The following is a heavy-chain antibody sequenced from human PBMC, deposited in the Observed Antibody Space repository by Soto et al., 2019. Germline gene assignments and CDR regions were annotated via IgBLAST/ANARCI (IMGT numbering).Heavy chain of an antibody. CDR2: INHSGST. D-gene: IGHD2-2*01. V-gene: IGHV4-34*01. CDR3: ARGHRVPAAMKYYYYGMDV. J-gene: IGHJ6*02. CDR1: GGSFRGYY. Sequence: SETLSLTCAVYGGSFRGYYWSWIRQPPVKGLEWIGEINHSGSTNYNPSLKSRVTISVDTSKNQFSLKLSSVTAADTAVYYCARGHRVPAAMKYYYYGMDVWGQGTTVTVSS.